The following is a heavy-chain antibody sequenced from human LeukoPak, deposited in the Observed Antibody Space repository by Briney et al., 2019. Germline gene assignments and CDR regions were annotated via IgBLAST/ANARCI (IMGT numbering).Heavy chain of an antibody. J-gene: IGHJ4*02. CDR3: ARGPPTNERIC. CDR1: GFTFSSYE. Sequence: PGGSLRLSCAASGFTFSSYEMNWVRQAPGKGLEWVSSISGSTTYIYYADSVKGRFTISRDNAQNSLYLQMNSLRAEDTAVYFCARGPPTNERICWGQGTLVTVSS. V-gene: IGHV3-21*01. D-gene: IGHD1-1*01. CDR2: ISGSTTYI.